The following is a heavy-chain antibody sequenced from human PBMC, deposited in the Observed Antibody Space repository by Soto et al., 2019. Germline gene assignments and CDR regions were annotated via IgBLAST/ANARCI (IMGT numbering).Heavy chain of an antibody. CDR3: ARDDYYGSGTWAY. J-gene: IGHJ4*02. V-gene: IGHV4-4*02. Sequence: PEETLSLTCAVSGGSISSSNWWSWVRQPPGKGLEWIGEIYHSGSTNYNPSLKSRVTISVDKSKNQFSLKLSSVTAADTAVYYCARDDYYGSGTWAYWGQGTLVTVSS. CDR2: IYHSGST. D-gene: IGHD3-10*01. CDR1: GGSISSSNW.